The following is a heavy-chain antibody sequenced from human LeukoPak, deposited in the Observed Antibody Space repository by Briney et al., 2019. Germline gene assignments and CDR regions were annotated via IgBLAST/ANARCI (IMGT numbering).Heavy chain of an antibody. Sequence: NPSETLSLTCAVYGGSFSGYYWSWIRQPPGKGLEWIGEINHSGSTNYNPSLKSRVTISVDTSKNQFSLKLSSVTAADTAVYYCARAPLRYCSGGSCYSWMYYYGMDVWGQGTTVTVSS. CDR1: GGSFSGYY. J-gene: IGHJ6*02. CDR2: INHSGST. CDR3: ARAPLRYCSGGSCYSWMYYYGMDV. V-gene: IGHV4-34*01. D-gene: IGHD2-15*01.